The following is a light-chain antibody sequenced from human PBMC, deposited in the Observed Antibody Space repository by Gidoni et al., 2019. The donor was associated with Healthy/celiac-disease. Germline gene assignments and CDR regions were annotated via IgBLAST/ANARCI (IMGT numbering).Light chain of an antibody. CDR1: QDISNY. V-gene: IGKV1-33*01. J-gene: IGKJ1*01. CDR2: DAS. Sequence: DIQMTQSPSSLSASVGDRVTITCQASQDISNYLNWYQQKPGKAPKLLIYDASNLETGVPSRFSGSGSGTDFTFTISSLQPEDIATYYCQQYDNLPPKVXQGTKVEIK. CDR3: QQYDNLPPK.